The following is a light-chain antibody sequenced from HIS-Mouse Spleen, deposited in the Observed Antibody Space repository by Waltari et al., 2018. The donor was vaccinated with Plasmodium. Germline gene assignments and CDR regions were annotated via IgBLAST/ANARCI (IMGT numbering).Light chain of an antibody. J-gene: IGKJ5*01. CDR2: DGS. CDR1: QGISSA. Sequence: AIQLTQSPSSLSASVGDRVTITCRASQGISSALAWYQQKPGKAPKLLIYDGSSLESVVPSRFSGSGSGTDFTLTISSLQPEDFATYYCQQFNSYSITFGQGTRLEIK. V-gene: IGKV1-13*02. CDR3: QQFNSYSIT.